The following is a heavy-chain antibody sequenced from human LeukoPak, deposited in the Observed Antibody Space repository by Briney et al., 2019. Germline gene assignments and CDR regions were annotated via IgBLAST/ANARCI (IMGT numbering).Heavy chain of an antibody. Sequence: GGSLRLSCAASGFTLSSYAMSWVRQGPGKGLEWVSAISVSGNTYHADSVKGRFTISRDSSKNTLYLQMNSLRAGDAAVYYCAKDASVVVAATSWFDPWGQGTLVTVSS. CDR2: ISVSGNT. V-gene: IGHV3-23*01. CDR3: AKDASVVVAATSWFDP. D-gene: IGHD2-15*01. CDR1: GFTLSSYA. J-gene: IGHJ5*02.